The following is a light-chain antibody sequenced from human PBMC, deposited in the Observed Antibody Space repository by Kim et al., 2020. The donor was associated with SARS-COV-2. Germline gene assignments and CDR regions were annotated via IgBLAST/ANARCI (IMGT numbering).Light chain of an antibody. J-gene: IGLJ3*02. V-gene: IGLV1-44*01. CDR1: NSNIGANI. CDR2: GNS. Sequence: QAVVTQPPSVSGTPGQRVTISCSGSNSNIGANIVNWYQQIPGTAPKILIHGNSRRPSGVPDRFSASKSGTSASLAISGLQSADEAHYYCAVWDDSLNGVLFGGGTKVTVL. CDR3: AVWDDSLNGVL.